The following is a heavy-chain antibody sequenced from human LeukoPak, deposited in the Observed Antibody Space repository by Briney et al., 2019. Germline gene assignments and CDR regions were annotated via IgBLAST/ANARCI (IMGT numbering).Heavy chain of an antibody. J-gene: IGHJ3*02. V-gene: IGHV3-23*01. Sequence: PGGSLRLSCAASGFTFSSYAMSWVRQAPGKGLEWVSAISGSGGSTYYADSVKGRFTISRDNSKNTLYLQMNSLRAEDTAVYYCARDVEMATYGGPRSAFDIWGQGTMVTVSS. D-gene: IGHD5-24*01. CDR2: ISGSGGST. CDR1: GFTFSSYA. CDR3: ARDVEMATYGGPRSAFDI.